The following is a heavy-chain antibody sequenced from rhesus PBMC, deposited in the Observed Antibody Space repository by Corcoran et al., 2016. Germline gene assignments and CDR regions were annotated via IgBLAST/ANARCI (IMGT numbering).Heavy chain of an antibody. CDR1: GGSISDSYY. J-gene: IGHJ4*01. Sequence: QVQLQESGPGLVKPSETLSLTCAGSGGSISDSYYWSWIRPPPGKGLVWIGNIYGSSGSTYHDPPLKSRITISKHTSKNQFSLKLSSVTAADAAVYYCAREGGQLWYFDYWGQGVLVTVSS. V-gene: IGHV4S7*01. CDR2: IYGSSGST. D-gene: IGHD4-29*01. CDR3: AREGGQLWYFDY.